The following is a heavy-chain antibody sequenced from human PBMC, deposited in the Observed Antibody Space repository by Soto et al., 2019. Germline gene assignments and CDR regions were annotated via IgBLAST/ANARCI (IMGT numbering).Heavy chain of an antibody. J-gene: IGHJ5*02. V-gene: IGHV4-31*03. D-gene: IGHD3-3*01. Sequence: QVQLQESGPGLVKPSQTLSLTCTVSCGSISSGDYYWSWIRQHPGKGLEWIGYIYYGGSTYYNPSLQSRVTISVDTSKNQFSLKLSSVTAADTAVYYCARWWSGSRQGFDPWGQGTLVTVSS. CDR1: CGSISSGDYY. CDR3: ARWWSGSRQGFDP. CDR2: IYYGGST.